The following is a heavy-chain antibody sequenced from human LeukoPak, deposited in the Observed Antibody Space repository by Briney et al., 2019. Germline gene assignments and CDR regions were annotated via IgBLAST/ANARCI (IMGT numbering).Heavy chain of an antibody. CDR2: INSDGSST. V-gene: IGHV3-74*01. J-gene: IGHJ4*02. CDR3: ARDEDYDFWSGYYGY. CDR1: GFTFSSYW. Sequence: PGGSLRLSCAASGFTFSSYWMHWVRQAPGKGLVWVSRINSDGSSTSYADSVKGRFTTSRDNAKNTLYLQMNSLRAEDTAVYYCARDEDYDFWSGYYGYWGQGTLVTVSS. D-gene: IGHD3-3*01.